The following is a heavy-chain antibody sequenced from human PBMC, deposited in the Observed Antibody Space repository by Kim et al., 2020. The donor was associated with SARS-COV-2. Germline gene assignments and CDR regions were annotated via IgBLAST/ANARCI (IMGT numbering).Heavy chain of an antibody. CDR3: AREGYSGYETRLDY. D-gene: IGHD5-12*01. V-gene: IGHV4-31*03. CDR2: IYYSGST. CDR1: GGSISSGGYY. Sequence: SETLSLTCTVSGGSISSGGYYWSWIRQHPGKGLEWIGYIYYSGSTYYNPSLKSRVTISVDTSKNQFSLKLSSVTAADTAVYYCAREGYSGYETRLDYWGQGTLVTVSS. J-gene: IGHJ4*02.